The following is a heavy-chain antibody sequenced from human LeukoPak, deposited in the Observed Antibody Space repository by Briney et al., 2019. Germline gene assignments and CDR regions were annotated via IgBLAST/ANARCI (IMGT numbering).Heavy chain of an antibody. D-gene: IGHD3-10*01. CDR3: AKDRAPYYYGSEC. J-gene: IGHJ4*02. V-gene: IGHV3-48*04. Sequence: GGSLRLSCAASGFSFSSYSMNWVRQAPGKGLEWVSYISGGSSTIYYADSVKGRFTFSRDNAKKSMDLQMNSLRAEDTAVYYCAKDRAPYYYGSECWGQGTLVTVSS. CDR1: GFSFSSYS. CDR2: ISGGSSTI.